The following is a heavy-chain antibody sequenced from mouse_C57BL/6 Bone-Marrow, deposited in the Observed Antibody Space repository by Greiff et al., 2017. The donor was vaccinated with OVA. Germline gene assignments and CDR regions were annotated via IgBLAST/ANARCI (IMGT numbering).Heavy chain of an antibody. CDR1: GYTFTSYW. Sequence: QVQLKQPGTELVKPGASVKLSCKASGYTFTSYWMHWVKQRPGQGLEWIGNINPSNGGTNYNEKFKSKATLTVDKSSSTAYMQLSSLTSEDSAVYYCARERDTELGRGAWFAYWGQGTLVTVSA. J-gene: IGHJ3*01. V-gene: IGHV1-53*01. CDR3: ARERDTELGRGAWFAY. CDR2: INPSNGGT. D-gene: IGHD4-1*01.